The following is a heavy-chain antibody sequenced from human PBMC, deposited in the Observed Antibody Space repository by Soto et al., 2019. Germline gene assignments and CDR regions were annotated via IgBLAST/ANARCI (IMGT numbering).Heavy chain of an antibody. CDR2: IYYSGST. J-gene: IGHJ5*02. CDR3: ARTTCGGSCYSGDNWFDP. D-gene: IGHD2-15*01. CDR1: GGSVNSGGYH. Sequence: SETLSLTCTVSGGSVNSGGYHWSWIRQHPGKGLEWIGDIYYSGSTYYNPSLKSRVTISVDTSKNQFSLKLSSVTAADTAVYYCARTTCGGSCYSGDNWFDPWGQGTLVTVSS. V-gene: IGHV4-30-4*08.